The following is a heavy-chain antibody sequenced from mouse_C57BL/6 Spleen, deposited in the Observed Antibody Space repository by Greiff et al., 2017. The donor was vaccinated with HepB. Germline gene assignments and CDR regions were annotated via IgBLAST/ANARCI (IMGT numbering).Heavy chain of an antibody. CDR2: ISSGGDYI. CDR3: TREAGGDGYPFYAMDY. CDR1: GFTFSSYA. Sequence: EVQRVESGEGLVKPGGSLKLSCAASGFTFSSYAMSWVRQTPEKRLEWVAYISSGGDYIYYADTVKGRFTISRDNARNTLYLQMSSLKSEDTAMYYCTREAGGDGYPFYAMDYWGQGTSVTVSS. V-gene: IGHV5-9-1*02. J-gene: IGHJ4*01. D-gene: IGHD2-3*01.